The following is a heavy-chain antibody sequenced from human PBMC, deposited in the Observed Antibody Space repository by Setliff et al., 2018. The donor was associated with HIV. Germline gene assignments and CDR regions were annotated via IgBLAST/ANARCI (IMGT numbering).Heavy chain of an antibody. D-gene: IGHD3-10*01. Sequence: LSLTCTVSGGSITSNTFYWAWVRQPPGKGLEWIGSIYYGGRTYYNPSLNSRVSISTDTSKNHFSLSLTSVTAADTAVYYCVREGVRRGLGSGSFRYRAYYFDQWGQGTLVTVSS. V-gene: IGHV4-39*07. CDR2: IYYGGRT. J-gene: IGHJ4*02. CDR3: VREGVRRGLGSGSFRYRAYYFDQ. CDR1: GGSITSNTFY.